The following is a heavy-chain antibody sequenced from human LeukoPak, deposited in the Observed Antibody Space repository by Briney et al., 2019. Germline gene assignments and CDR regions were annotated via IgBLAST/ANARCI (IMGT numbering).Heavy chain of an antibody. Sequence: PGGSLRLSCAASGFSFSSYAMNWVRQAPGKGLEWVSVICGSSSSTYYVDSVKGRFTISRDNSKNTLYLQMNSLRAEDTAIYYCAKEGSGWYLTGDYWGQGTLVTVSS. J-gene: IGHJ4*02. D-gene: IGHD6-19*01. CDR2: ICGSSSST. CDR3: AKEGSGWYLTGDY. V-gene: IGHV3-23*01. CDR1: GFSFSSYA.